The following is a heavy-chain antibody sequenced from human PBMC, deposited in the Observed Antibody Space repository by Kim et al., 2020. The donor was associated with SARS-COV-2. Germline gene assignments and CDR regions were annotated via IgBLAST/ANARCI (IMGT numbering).Heavy chain of an antibody. V-gene: IGHV4-39*01. D-gene: IGHD5-18*01. CDR2: IYYSGST. CDR3: ARHPNSVGSAFRHFDY. Sequence: SETLSLTCTVSGGSISSSSYYWGWIRQPPGKGLEWIGSIYYSGSTYYNPSLKSRVTISLDTSNNQFSLKLSSVTAADAAVYYCARHPNSVGSAFRHFDYWGQGTLVTVSS. J-gene: IGHJ4*02. CDR1: GGSISSSSYY.